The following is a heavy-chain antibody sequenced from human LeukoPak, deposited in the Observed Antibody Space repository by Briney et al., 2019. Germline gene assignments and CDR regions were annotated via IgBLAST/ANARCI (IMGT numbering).Heavy chain of an antibody. V-gene: IGHV4-59*08. D-gene: IGHD1-26*01. Sequence: PSQTLSLTCTVSGGSISSYYWSWIRQPPGKGLEWIGYIYYSGSTNYNPSLKSRVTISVDTSKSQFSLKLSSVTAADTAVYYCARRVLYSGSYFDYWGQGTLDTVSS. CDR3: ARRVLYSGSYFDY. CDR2: IYYSGST. CDR1: GGSISSYY. J-gene: IGHJ4*02.